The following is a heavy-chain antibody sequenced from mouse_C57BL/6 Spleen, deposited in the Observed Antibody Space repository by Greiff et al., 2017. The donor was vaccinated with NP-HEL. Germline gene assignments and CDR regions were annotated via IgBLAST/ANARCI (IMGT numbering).Heavy chain of an antibody. CDR2: ISSGSSTI. V-gene: IGHV5-17*01. CDR3: ARRSANSLDY. J-gene: IGHJ4*01. D-gene: IGHD1-3*01. CDR1: GFTFSDYG. Sequence: EVKVVESGGGLVKPGGSLKLSCATSGFTFSDYGMHWVRQAPEKGLEWVAYISSGSSTIYYADTVKGRFTISRDNAKNTLFLQMTSLRSEDTAMYYCARRSANSLDYWGQGTSVTVSS.